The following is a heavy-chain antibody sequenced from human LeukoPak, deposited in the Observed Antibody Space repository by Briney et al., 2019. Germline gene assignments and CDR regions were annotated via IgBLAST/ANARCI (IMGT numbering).Heavy chain of an antibody. V-gene: IGHV4-39*07. CDR2: IYYSGST. J-gene: IGHJ4*02. Sequence: KPSETLSLTCTVSGGSISSSSYYWGWIRQPPGKGLEWIGSIYYSGSTYYNPSLKSRVTISVDTSKNQFSLKLSSVTAADTAVYYCARSYGSGSCFDYWGQGILVTVSS. D-gene: IGHD3-10*01. CDR3: ARSYGSGSCFDY. CDR1: GGSISSSSYY.